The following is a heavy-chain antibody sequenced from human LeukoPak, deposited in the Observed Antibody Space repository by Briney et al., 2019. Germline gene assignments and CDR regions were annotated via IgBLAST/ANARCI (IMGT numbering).Heavy chain of an antibody. CDR1: GGSFSGYY. CDR3: ARGDWSAAQYYFDY. V-gene: IGHV4-59*08. Sequence: SETLSLTCAVYGGSFSGYYWSWIRQPPGKGLEWIGYIYYSGSTNYNPSLKSRVTISVDTSKNQFSLKLSSVTAADTAVYYCARGDWSAAQYYFDYWGQGTLVTVSS. CDR2: IYYSGST. J-gene: IGHJ4*02. D-gene: IGHD6-13*01.